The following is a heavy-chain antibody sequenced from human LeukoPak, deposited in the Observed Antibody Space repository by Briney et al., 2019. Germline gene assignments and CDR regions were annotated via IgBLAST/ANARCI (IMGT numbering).Heavy chain of an antibody. CDR3: AKVSRFDRGPIDY. CDR2: INAGGGGST. CDR1: GFPFSSYA. V-gene: IGHV3-23*01. Sequence: GGSLRLSCAASGFPFSSYAMSWVRQAPGMGLEWVSSINAGGGGSTYYVDSVRGRFTISRDNSKSTLYLQMNSLRAEDAALYYCAKVSRFDRGPIDYWGQGTLDTVSS. D-gene: IGHD3-22*01. J-gene: IGHJ4*02.